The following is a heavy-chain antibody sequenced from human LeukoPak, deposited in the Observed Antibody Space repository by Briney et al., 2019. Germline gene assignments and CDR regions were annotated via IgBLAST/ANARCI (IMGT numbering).Heavy chain of an antibody. V-gene: IGHV5-51*01. D-gene: IGHD2-2*02. J-gene: IGHJ6*02. CDR2: IFPDDSET. CDR1: GYSFRDYW. CDR3: ARYGLQGCSTNCYRSFYYYGVDV. Sequence: GESLKISCKGSGYSFRDYWIGWVRQMPGKGPELMGLIFPDDSETKYSPSFQGQVTISVDKSISTAYVQWSSLKASDTAIYYCARYGLQGCSTNCYRSFYYYGVDVWGQGTAVTVSS.